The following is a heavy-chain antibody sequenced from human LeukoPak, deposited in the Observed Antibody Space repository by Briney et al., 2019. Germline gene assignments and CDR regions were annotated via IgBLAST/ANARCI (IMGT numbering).Heavy chain of an antibody. D-gene: IGHD3-9*01. CDR1: GFTFSSYG. J-gene: IGHJ4*02. V-gene: IGHV3-33*06. Sequence: PGGSLRLSCAASGFTFSSYGMHWVRQAPGKGLEWVAVIWYDGSNKYYADSVKGRFIISRDNSKNTLYLQMNSLRAEDTAVYYCANVRYFDWYYFDYWGQGALVTVSS. CDR3: ANVRYFDWYYFDY. CDR2: IWYDGSNK.